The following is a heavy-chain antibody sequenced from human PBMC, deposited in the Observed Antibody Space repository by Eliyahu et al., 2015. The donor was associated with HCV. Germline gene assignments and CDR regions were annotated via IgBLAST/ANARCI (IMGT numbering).Heavy chain of an antibody. D-gene: IGHD5-18*01. CDR2: ISGSGGST. V-gene: IGHV3-23*01. Sequence: EVQLLESGGGLVQPGGSLRLSCAASGFTFSXYAMSWARQAPGKGLGWVSAISGSGGSTYYADSVKGRFTISRDNSKNTLYLQMNSLRAEDTAVYYCAKIHRDTAMVEYYFDYWGQGTLVTVSS. CDR3: AKIHRDTAMVEYYFDY. J-gene: IGHJ4*02. CDR1: GFTFSXYA.